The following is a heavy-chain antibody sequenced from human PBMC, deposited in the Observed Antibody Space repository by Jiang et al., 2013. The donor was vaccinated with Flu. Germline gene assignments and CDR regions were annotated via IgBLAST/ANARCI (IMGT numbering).Heavy chain of an antibody. CDR3: TRGLMTTMVTPGY. CDR1: GYTFTDYS. CDR2: INTKTGNP. J-gene: IGHJ4*02. V-gene: IGHV7-4-1*02. Sequence: SVKVSCKASGYTFTDYSMNWVRQAPGQGLEWMGWINTKTGNPTYGQGFTGRFVFSLDTSVSTAFLQINSLKPEDTTVYYCTRGLMTTMVTPGYWGQGTLVTVSS. D-gene: IGHD4-23*01.